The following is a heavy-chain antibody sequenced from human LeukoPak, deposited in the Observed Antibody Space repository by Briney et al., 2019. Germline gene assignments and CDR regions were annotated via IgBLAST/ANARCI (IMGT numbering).Heavy chain of an antibody. V-gene: IGHV3-20*04. Sequence: PGGSLRLSCAVSGFTLDEYAMTWVRQAPGKGLEWFSGISWDSSSILYADSVQGRFTISRDNAKNTLYVQMNSLRAEYTALYYCARDLSSSWYNFGYWGQGTLVTVSS. J-gene: IGHJ4*02. CDR1: GFTLDEYA. CDR2: ISWDSSSI. D-gene: IGHD6-13*01. CDR3: ARDLSSSWYNFGY.